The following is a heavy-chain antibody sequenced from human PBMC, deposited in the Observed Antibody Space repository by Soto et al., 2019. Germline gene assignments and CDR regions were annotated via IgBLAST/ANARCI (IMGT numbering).Heavy chain of an antibody. CDR1: GFTPSDYY. V-gene: IGHV3-11*01. D-gene: IGHD2-2*01. CDR3: ARDYCSSTSCYRVYYYYYYGMDV. J-gene: IGHJ6*02. Sequence: SLRLSCAASGFTPSDYYMSWIRQAPGKGLEWVSYISSSGSTIYYADSVKGRFTISRDNAKNSLYLQMNSLRAEDTAVYYCARDYCSSTSCYRVYYYYYYGMDVWGQGTTVTVSS. CDR2: ISSSGSTI.